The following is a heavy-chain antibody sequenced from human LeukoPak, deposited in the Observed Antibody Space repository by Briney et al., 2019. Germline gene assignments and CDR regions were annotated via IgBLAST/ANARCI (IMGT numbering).Heavy chain of an antibody. J-gene: IGHJ4*02. V-gene: IGHV3-23*01. D-gene: IGHD6-13*01. CDR2: ISGSGGNT. CDR1: GFTFSSYA. Sequence: GGSLRLSCAASGFTFSSYAMSWVRQAPGKGLEWVSTISGSGGNTYYADSVKGRFTIARDNSKNTLYLQMNSLRAEDTAVYYCARAQQLVPYYFDYWGQGTLVTVSS. CDR3: ARAQQLVPYYFDY.